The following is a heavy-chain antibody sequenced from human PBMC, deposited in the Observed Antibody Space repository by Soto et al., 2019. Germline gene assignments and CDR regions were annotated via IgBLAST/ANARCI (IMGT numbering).Heavy chain of an antibody. Sequence: PSETLSLTCAVSGGSISSGGYSWSWIRQPPGKGLEWIGYIYYSGSTNYNPSLKSRVTISVDTSKNQFSLKLSSVTAADTAVYYCARGFQQQLAPHFDYWGQGTLVTVSS. J-gene: IGHJ4*02. D-gene: IGHD6-13*01. CDR1: GGSISSGGYS. CDR2: IYYSGST. V-gene: IGHV4-61*08. CDR3: ARGFQQQLAPHFDY.